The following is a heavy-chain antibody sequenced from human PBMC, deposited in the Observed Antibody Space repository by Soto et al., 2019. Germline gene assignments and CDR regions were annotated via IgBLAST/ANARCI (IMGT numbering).Heavy chain of an antibody. D-gene: IGHD3-10*01. Sequence: QVQLQQWGAGLLKPSETLSLTCAVHGGSFSGYYWSWIRQPPGKGLEWIGEINHSGSTNYNPSLKSRVTISVDTSKNQFSLKLSSVTAADTAVYYCARGAGITRVRGVIREGGYYMDVWGKGTTVTVSS. CDR1: GGSFSGYY. V-gene: IGHV4-34*01. CDR3: ARGAGITRVRGVIREGGYYMDV. CDR2: INHSGST. J-gene: IGHJ6*03.